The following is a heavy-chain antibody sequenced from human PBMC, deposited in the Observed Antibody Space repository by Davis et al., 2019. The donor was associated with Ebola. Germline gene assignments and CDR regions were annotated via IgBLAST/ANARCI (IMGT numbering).Heavy chain of an antibody. CDR2: ISAYNGNT. J-gene: IGHJ5*02. CDR3: ARDIAMVIGGWFDP. V-gene: IGHV1-18*01. Sequence: ASVKVSCKASGYTFTSYGISWVRQAPGQGLEWMGWISAYNGNTNYAQKLQGRVTMTTDTSTSAAYMELRSLRSDDTAVYYCARDIAMVIGGWFDPWGQGTLVTVSS. D-gene: IGHD3-10*01. CDR1: GYTFTSYG.